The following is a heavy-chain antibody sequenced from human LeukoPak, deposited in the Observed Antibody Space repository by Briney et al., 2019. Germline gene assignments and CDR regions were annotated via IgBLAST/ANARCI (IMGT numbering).Heavy chain of an antibody. CDR3: APSPCSGDSCYRFDF. J-gene: IGHJ4*02. CDR1: GASISSSYW. V-gene: IGHV4-4*02. Sequence: SGTLSLTCAVSGASISSSYWWRWVRQPPGKGLEWIGEIHHSGSTKYNPSLKSRVTISVDKSKNQFSLKLSSVTAADTAVYYCAPSPCSGDSCYRFDFCGQGTQVTVSS. CDR2: IHHSGST. D-gene: IGHD2-15*01.